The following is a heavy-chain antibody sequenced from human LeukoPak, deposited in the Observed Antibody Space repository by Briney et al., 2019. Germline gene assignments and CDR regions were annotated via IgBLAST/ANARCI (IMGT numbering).Heavy chain of an antibody. D-gene: IGHD5-18*01. CDR1: GASINSYY. J-gene: IGHJ4*02. Sequence: PSETLSLTCTVSGASINSYYWNWIRQPPGKGLEWIGYVYDSGSTNYNPSLKRRVTISMDTSKNQFSLNLSTVTAADTAVYYCARNGGAGYSYGYMFDYWGQGTLVTVSS. CDR3: ARNGGAGYSYGYMFDY. V-gene: IGHV4-59*01. CDR2: VYDSGST.